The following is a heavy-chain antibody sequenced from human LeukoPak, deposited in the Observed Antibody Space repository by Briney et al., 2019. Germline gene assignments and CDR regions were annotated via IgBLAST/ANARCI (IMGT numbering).Heavy chain of an antibody. J-gene: IGHJ6*02. CDR1: GFTFNSYG. CDR3: ARGGGLDV. CDR2: ITEDGSGK. Sequence: GGSLRLSCAASGFTFNSYGMYWVRQAPGKGLEWVATITEDGSGKYHVDSVRGRFTVSRDNTNKLLFLQMNSLRAEDTAVYFCARGGGLDVWGQGATVTVSS. V-gene: IGHV3-7*04.